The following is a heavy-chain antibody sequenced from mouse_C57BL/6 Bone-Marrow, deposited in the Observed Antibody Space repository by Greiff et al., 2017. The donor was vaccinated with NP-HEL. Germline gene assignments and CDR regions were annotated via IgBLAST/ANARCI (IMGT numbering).Heavy chain of an antibody. V-gene: IGHV1-81*01. CDR3: ARRGQLRLRRDYFDY. Sequence: QVQLQQSGAELARPGASVKLSCKASGYTFTSYGISWVKQRTGQGLEWIGEIYPRSGNTYYNEKFKGKATLTADKSSSTAYMELRSLTSEDSAVYFCARRGQLRLRRDYFDYWGQGTTLTVSS. CDR2: IYPRSGNT. CDR1: GYTFTSYG. J-gene: IGHJ2*01. D-gene: IGHD3-2*02.